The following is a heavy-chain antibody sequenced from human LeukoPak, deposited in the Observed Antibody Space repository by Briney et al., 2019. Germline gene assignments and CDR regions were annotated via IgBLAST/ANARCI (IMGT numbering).Heavy chain of an antibody. Sequence: PSETLSLTCTVSGYSISSGFYWGWIRPPPGKGLEGIGSIYHTGSTNHNPSLKSRVTMSVDTSKNYFSLKLSTVTAADTAVYYCARDRGSGFSFRYNWFDPWGQGTLVTVSS. CDR1: GYSISSGFY. CDR3: ARDRGSGFSFRYNWFDP. J-gene: IGHJ5*02. D-gene: IGHD1-26*01. CDR2: IYHTGST. V-gene: IGHV4-38-2*02.